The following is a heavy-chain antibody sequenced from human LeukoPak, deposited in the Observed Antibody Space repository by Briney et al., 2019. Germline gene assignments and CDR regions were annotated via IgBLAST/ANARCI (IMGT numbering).Heavy chain of an antibody. CDR3: ASPQGYCNGGSCYRGAFDI. V-gene: IGHV3-53*01. J-gene: IGHJ3*02. CDR2: IYSGGST. D-gene: IGHD2-15*01. CDR1: GFTVSNKY. Sequence: PGGSLRLSCAASGFTVSNKYMSWVRQAPGKGLEWVSIIYSGGSTYYADSVKGRFTISRDNSKNTLYLQKNSLRAEDTAVYYCASPQGYCNGGSCYRGAFDIWGQGTMVTVSS.